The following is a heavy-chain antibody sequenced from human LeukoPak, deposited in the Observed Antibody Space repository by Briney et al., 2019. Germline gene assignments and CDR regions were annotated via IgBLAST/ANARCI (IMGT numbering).Heavy chain of an antibody. J-gene: IGHJ6*03. CDR1: AGSISSYY. CDR3: ARLGGYSYGYYYYYMDV. Sequence: PSETLSLTCTVSAGSISSYYWSWIRQPPGKGLEWIGYIYYSGSTNYNPSLKSRVTISVDTSKNQFSLKLSSVTAADTAVYYCARLGGYSYGYYYYYMDVWGKGTTVTVSS. CDR2: IYYSGST. D-gene: IGHD5-18*01. V-gene: IGHV4-59*01.